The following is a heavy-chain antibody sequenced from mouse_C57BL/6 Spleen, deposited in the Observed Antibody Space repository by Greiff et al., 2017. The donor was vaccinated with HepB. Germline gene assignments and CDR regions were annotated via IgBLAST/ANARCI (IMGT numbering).Heavy chain of an antibody. CDR3: ARSGDGYYVYAMDY. V-gene: IGHV1-59*01. J-gene: IGHJ4*01. Sequence: VQLQQSGAELVRPGTSVKLSCKASGYTFTSYWMHWVKQRPGQGLEWIGVIDPSDSYTNYNQKFKGKATLTVDTSSSTAYMQLSSLTSEDSAVYYCARSGDGYYVYAMDYWGQGTSVTVSS. D-gene: IGHD2-3*01. CDR1: GYTFTSYW. CDR2: IDPSDSYT.